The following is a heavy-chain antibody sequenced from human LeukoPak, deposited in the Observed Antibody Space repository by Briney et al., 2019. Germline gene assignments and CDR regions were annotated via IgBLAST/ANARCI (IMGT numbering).Heavy chain of an antibody. J-gene: IGHJ4*02. CDR1: GGSFSSGGFS. V-gene: IGHV4-61*08. Sequence: SETLSLTCAGSGGSFSSGGFSWSWSRQPPGKGLEWIGYIYYSGSTNYNPSLKSRVTISVDTSKNQFSLKLSSVTAADTAVYYCATYYYDSSGYYRFDYWGQGTLVTVSS. CDR2: IYYSGST. CDR3: ATYYYDSSGYYRFDY. D-gene: IGHD3-22*01.